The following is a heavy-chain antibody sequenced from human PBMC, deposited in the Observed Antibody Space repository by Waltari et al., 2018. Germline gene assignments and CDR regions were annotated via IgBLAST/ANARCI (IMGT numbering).Heavy chain of an antibody. CDR1: GLPFGRYW. CDR3: ARDSGYSGYNSYSFDY. Sequence: EVQLVESGGGLVQPGGSLGLSCAASGLPFGRYWMTWVRQAPGKGLEWVANIKQDGSVKYYVDSVRGRFTISRDNAKNSLYLQMNILRAEDTAVYYCARDSGYSGYNSYSFDYWGQGTLVTVSS. D-gene: IGHD5-12*01. V-gene: IGHV3-7*01. CDR2: IKQDGSVK. J-gene: IGHJ4*02.